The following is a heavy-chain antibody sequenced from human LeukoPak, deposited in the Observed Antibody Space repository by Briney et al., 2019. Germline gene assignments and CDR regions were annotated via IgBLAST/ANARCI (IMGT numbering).Heavy chain of an antibody. V-gene: IGHV3-48*04. CDR2: ISSSSSTI. D-gene: IGHD3-10*01. Sequence: GGSLRLSCAASGFTFSSYSMNWVRQAPGKGLEWVSYISSSSSTIYYADSVKGRFTISRDNAKNTLYLQMNSLRAEDTAVYYCARAAFGITPDYWGQGTLVTVSS. CDR1: GFTFSSYS. CDR3: ARAAFGITPDY. J-gene: IGHJ4*02.